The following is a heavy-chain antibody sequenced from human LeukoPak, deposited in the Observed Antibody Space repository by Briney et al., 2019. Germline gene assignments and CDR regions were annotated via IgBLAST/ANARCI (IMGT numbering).Heavy chain of an antibody. J-gene: IGHJ4*02. D-gene: IGHD1-20*01. CDR1: GFTFSIFA. CDR3: ARDSDITGIKRPFDY. V-gene: IGHV3-33*01. Sequence: RTRGSLTLSCATSGFTFSIFAMHWVRQTPGKGLEWVALTWFDGSSEYNADSAKGRFTISRDNSQNTLHLQMSSLRAEDTTVYFCARDSDITGIKRPFDYWGQGTLVTVSS. CDR2: TWFDGSSE.